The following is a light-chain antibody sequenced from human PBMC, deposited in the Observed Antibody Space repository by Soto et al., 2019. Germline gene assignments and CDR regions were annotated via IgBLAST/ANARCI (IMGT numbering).Light chain of an antibody. CDR2: GPS. V-gene: IGKV3-15*01. Sequence: EIVVTQSPATLSVSPGERATLSCRASQSVSTNVAWYQQKPGQAPRLLIYGPSTRASGVPARFSGSGSGREFTLTISRLEPEDFAVYFCQHYGDSSWTFGQGTRVEIK. J-gene: IGKJ1*01. CDR3: QHYGDSSWT. CDR1: QSVSTN.